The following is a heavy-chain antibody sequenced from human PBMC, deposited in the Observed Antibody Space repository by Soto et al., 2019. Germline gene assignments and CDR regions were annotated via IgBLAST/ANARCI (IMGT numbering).Heavy chain of an antibody. Sequence: SVKVSCKASGGTFSSYAISWVRQAPGQGLEWMGGIIPIFGTANYAQKFQGRVTITADESTSTAYMELSSLRSEDTAVYYCARAGSEDYSNYNWFDPWGQGTLVTVSS. D-gene: IGHD4-4*01. J-gene: IGHJ5*02. CDR3: ARAGSEDYSNYNWFDP. V-gene: IGHV1-69*13. CDR2: IIPIFGTA. CDR1: GGTFSSYA.